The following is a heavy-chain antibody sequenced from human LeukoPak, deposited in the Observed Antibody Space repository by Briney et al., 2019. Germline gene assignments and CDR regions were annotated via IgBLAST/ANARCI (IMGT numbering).Heavy chain of an antibody. D-gene: IGHD2-2*01. CDR3: ARMTTSAYYFGMDV. Sequence: SETLSLTCTVSGGSISSYYWIWIRQPAGMGLEWIGRISSSGSTNYNPSLKSRVTMSLDTSTNQFSLRLNSVTAADTAVYYCARMTTSAYYFGMDVWGQGTTVTVSS. CDR2: ISSSGST. V-gene: IGHV4-4*07. J-gene: IGHJ6*02. CDR1: GGSISSYY.